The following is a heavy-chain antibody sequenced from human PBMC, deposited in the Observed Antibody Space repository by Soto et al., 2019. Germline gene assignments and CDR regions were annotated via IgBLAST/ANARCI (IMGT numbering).Heavy chain of an antibody. J-gene: IGHJ3*02. CDR2: ISAYNGNT. Sequence: ASVKVSCKASGYTFTNFGISWVRQAPGQGLEWMGWISAYNGNTNYAQNFQGRVTMTTDTSTSTAYMELSSLRSDDTAVYYCAREPLSSSWYSRYDAFDIWGQGTMVTVSS. CDR1: GYTFTNFG. CDR3: AREPLSSSWYSRYDAFDI. V-gene: IGHV1-18*01. D-gene: IGHD6-13*01.